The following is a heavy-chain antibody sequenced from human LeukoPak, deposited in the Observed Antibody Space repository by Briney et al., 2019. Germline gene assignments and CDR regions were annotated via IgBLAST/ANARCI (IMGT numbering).Heavy chain of an antibody. CDR1: GGSITSGAYY. D-gene: IGHD3-16*01. Sequence: PSETLSLTCTLSGGSITSGAYYWGWIRQSPGRGLEWIAYVYLTGTAYYNPSLRSRVTVSVDTSKNQCSVKLHSVTAADTGLYYCARLTIVQGDSRGGFRFDPWGQGTLVTVSS. CDR2: VYLTGTA. CDR3: ARLTIVQGDSRGGFRFDP. J-gene: IGHJ5*01. V-gene: IGHV4-39*01.